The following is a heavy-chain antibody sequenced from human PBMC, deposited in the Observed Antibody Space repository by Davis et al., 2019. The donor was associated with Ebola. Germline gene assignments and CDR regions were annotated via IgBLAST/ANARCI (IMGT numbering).Heavy chain of an antibody. V-gene: IGHV3-23*01. CDR1: GFTFSNYG. Sequence: GESLKISCVASGFTFSNYGMHWVRQAQGKGLEWVSAISGSGGSTYYADSVKGRFTISRDNSKNTLYLQMNSLRAEDTAVYYCAKLKWIFGVVIPFDAFDIWGQGTMVTVSS. J-gene: IGHJ3*02. D-gene: IGHD3-3*01. CDR3: AKLKWIFGVVIPFDAFDI. CDR2: ISGSGGST.